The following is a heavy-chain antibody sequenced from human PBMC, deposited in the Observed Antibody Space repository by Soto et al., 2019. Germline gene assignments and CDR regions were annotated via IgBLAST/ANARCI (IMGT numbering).Heavy chain of an antibody. CDR2: VGGTGSDT. D-gene: IGHD2-21*01. J-gene: IGHJ3*02. CDR1: GFNFGNYA. CDR3: AKDFIPRNSIYDPFDI. V-gene: IGHV3-23*01. Sequence: EVQLLESGGGLVQPGGSLEISCGASGFNFGNYAMSWVRQAPGKGPEWVSSVGGTGSDTDYADSERGRFTISRDNSKNTLYLHMNSLRAEDTAIYFCAKDFIPRNSIYDPFDIWGQGTTVTVSS.